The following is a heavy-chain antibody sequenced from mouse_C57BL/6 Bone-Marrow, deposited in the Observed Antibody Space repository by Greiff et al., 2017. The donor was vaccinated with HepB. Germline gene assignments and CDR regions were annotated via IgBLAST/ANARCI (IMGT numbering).Heavy chain of an antibody. Sequence: QVQLQQSGPGLVQPSQSLSITCTVSGFSLTSYGVHWVRQSPGKGLEWLGVIWRGGSTDYNAAFMSRLGITKDNSTSKVFLKMHSLQADDTAIYYGDKRTGENEYDGYAMDYWGQGTSVTVSS. CDR2: IWRGGST. J-gene: IGHJ4*01. V-gene: IGHV2-5*01. CDR1: GFSLTSYG. CDR3: DKRTGENEYDGYAMDY. D-gene: IGHD2-4*01.